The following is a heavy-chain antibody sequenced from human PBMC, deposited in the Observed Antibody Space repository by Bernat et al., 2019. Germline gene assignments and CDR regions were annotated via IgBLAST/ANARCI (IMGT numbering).Heavy chain of an antibody. J-gene: IGHJ6*02. D-gene: IGHD2/OR15-2a*01. CDR1: GFTFSSYS. Sequence: EVQLVESGGGLVKPGGSLRLSCAASGFTFSSYSMNWVRQAPGKGLEWVSSISSSSSYIYYADSVKGRFTISRDNAKNSLYLQMNSLRAEDTAVYYCAKDGSPTFYCYGMDVWGQGTTVTVSS. CDR2: ISSSSSYI. V-gene: IGHV3-21*04. CDR3: AKDGSPTFYCYGMDV.